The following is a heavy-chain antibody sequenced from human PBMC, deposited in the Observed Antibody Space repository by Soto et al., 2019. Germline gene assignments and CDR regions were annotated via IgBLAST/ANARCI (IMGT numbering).Heavy chain of an antibody. CDR2: VHPSWGP. J-gene: IGHJ6*04. Sequence: QVQLQESGPGLVQPSETLSLSCTVSGGSISSYYWSWFRQSPGKRMEWIGYVHPSWGPSYNPSLQSRVPTSLDTSQSQFSLKVSSVTATDTAVYYCARQGFGPLHGLVDVWGKGTTVTVSS. CDR1: GGSISSYY. V-gene: IGHV4-59*08. CDR3: ARQGFGPLHGLVDV. D-gene: IGHD3-10*01.